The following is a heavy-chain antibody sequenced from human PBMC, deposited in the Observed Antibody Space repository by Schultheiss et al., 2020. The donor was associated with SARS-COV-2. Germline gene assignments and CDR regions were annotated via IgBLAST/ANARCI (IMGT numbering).Heavy chain of an antibody. CDR1: GGSISSGGYY. V-gene: IGHV4-39*07. Sequence: SETLSLTCTVSGGSISSGGYYWSWIRQHPGKGLEWIGSIYYSGSTYYNPSLKSRVTISVDTSKNQFSLKLSSVTAADTAVYYCARVAGATTLDYWGQGTLVTVSS. J-gene: IGHJ4*02. CDR2: IYYSGST. D-gene: IGHD5-12*01. CDR3: ARVAGATTLDY.